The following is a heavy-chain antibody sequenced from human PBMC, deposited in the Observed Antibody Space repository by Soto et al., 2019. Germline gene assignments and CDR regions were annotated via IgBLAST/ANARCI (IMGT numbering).Heavy chain of an antibody. CDR3: ARHRGGYSSSAWEYYYYYMDV. CDR2: IYPGDSDT. D-gene: IGHD6-13*01. J-gene: IGHJ6*03. V-gene: IGHV5-51*01. CDR1: GYSFTSYW. Sequence: GESLKISCKGSGYSFTSYWIGWVRQMPGKGLEWMGIIYPGDSDTRYSPSFQGQVTISADKSISTAYLQWSSLKASDTAMYYCARHRGGYSSSAWEYYYYYMDVWGKGTTVTVS.